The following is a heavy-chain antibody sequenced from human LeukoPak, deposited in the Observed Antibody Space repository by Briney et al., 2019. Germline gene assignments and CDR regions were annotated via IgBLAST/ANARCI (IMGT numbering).Heavy chain of an antibody. D-gene: IGHD3-10*01. CDR1: GGTFSSYA. V-gene: IGHV1-69*05. CDR3: ARVSYGSGSYWEQIYAFDI. J-gene: IGHJ3*02. Sequence: GPSVKVSCKASGGTFSSYAISWVRQAPGQGLEWMGRIIPIFGTANYAQKFQGRVTITTDESTSTAYMELSSLRSEDTAVYYCARVSYGSGSYWEQIYAFDIWGQGTMVTVSS. CDR2: IIPIFGTA.